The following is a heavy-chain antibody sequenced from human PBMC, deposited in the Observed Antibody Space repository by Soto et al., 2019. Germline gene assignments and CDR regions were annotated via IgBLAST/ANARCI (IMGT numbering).Heavy chain of an antibody. CDR3: AKDTYYYDRSGYYTYDY. D-gene: IGHD3-22*01. Sequence: GGSLRLSCADSGFSFSNYWMHWLRQGPEKGLVWVSRINTDGSSTNYADSVRGRFTISRDNAKSTLYLQMNSLRAEDTAVYYCAKDTYYYDRSGYYTYDYWGQGTQVTVSS. J-gene: IGHJ4*02. V-gene: IGHV3-74*01. CDR1: GFSFSNYW. CDR2: INTDGSST.